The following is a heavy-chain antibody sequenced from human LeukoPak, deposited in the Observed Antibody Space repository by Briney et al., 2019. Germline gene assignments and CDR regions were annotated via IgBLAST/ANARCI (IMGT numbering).Heavy chain of an antibody. D-gene: IGHD2-15*01. J-gene: IGHJ5*02. V-gene: IGHV4-31*03. CDR3: ARDGGVGYCSGGSCYSGNWFDP. CDR1: GGSISSGGYY. CDR2: IYYSGST. Sequence: SETLSLTCTVSGGSISSGGYYWSWIRQHPGKGLEWIGYIYYSGSTYYNPSLKSRVTISVDTSKNQFSLKLSSVTAADTAVYYCARDGGVGYCSGGSCYSGNWFDPWGQGTLVTVSS.